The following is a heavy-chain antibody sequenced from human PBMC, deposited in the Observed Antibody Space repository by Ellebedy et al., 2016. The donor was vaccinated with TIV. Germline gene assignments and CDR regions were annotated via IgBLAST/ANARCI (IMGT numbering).Heavy chain of an antibody. Sequence: GESLKISCAASTFTFSTYAMSWVRQAPGKGLEWVSSISGSGESAYYADSVKGRFTISRDNVKNSLYLQMNSLRAEDTAVYYCARDSGGTGFDWGQGTLVTVSS. J-gene: IGHJ4*02. V-gene: IGHV3-23*01. CDR1: TFTFSTYA. CDR2: ISGSGESA. D-gene: IGHD1-1*01. CDR3: ARDSGGTGFD.